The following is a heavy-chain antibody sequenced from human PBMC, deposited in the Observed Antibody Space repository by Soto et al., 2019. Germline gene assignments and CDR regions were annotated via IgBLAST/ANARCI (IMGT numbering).Heavy chain of an antibody. J-gene: IGHJ6*02. CDR1: GFTVSSNY. V-gene: IGHV3-53*01. CDR3: ARDGRGYCSGGSCYSLYYCYGMDV. CDR2: IYSGGST. D-gene: IGHD2-15*01. Sequence: EVQLVESGGGLIQPGGSLRLSCAASGFTVSSNYMSWVRQAPGKGLEWVSVIYSGGSTYYADSVKGRFTISRDNSKNTLYLQMNSLRAEDTAVYYCARDGRGYCSGGSCYSLYYCYGMDVWGQGTTVTVSS.